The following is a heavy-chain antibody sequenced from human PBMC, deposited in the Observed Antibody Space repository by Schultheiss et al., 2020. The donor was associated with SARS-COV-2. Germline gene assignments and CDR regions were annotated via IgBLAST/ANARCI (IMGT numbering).Heavy chain of an antibody. CDR3: ARDTHMTRGPLDAFDI. D-gene: IGHD3-10*01. V-gene: IGHV1-8*01. CDR1: GYTFTSYD. Sequence: ASVKVSCKASGYTFTSYDINWVRQATGQGLEWMGWMNPNSGNTGYAQKFQGRVTMTRNTSISTAYMELSSLRSEDTAVYYCARDTHMTRGPLDAFDIWGQGTMVTVSS. J-gene: IGHJ3*02. CDR2: MNPNSGNT.